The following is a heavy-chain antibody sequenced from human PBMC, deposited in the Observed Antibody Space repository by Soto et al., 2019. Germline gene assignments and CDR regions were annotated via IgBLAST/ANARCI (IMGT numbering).Heavy chain of an antibody. J-gene: IGHJ6*03. CDR3: ARDSYYDFWSGYGHYYYYYMDV. CDR2: IWYDGSNK. Sequence: VQLVESGGGVVQPGRSLRLSCAASGFTFSSYGMHWVRQAPGKGLEWVAVIWYDGSNKYYADSVKGRFTISRDHSKNTLYLHMNSLRAEDTAVYYCARDSYYDFWSGYGHYYYYYMDVWGKGTTVTVSS. D-gene: IGHD3-3*01. CDR1: GFTFSSYG. V-gene: IGHV3-33*01.